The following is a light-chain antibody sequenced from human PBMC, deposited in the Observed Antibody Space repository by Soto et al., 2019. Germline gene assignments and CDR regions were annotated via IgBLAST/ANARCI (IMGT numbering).Light chain of an antibody. CDR2: EGS. CDR3: CSYAGSSTYVV. J-gene: IGLJ2*01. CDR1: SSDVGSYNL. Sequence: QSALTQPASVSGSPGQSITISCTGTSSDVGSYNLVSWYQQHPGKAPKLMIYEGSKRPSGVFNRFSGSKSGNTASLTISGLQAEDAADYYCCSYAGSSTYVVFGGGTKLTVL. V-gene: IGLV2-23*01.